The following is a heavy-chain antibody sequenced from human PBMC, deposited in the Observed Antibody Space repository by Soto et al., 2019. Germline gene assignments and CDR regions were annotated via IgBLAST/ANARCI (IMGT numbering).Heavy chain of an antibody. Sequence: GSLRLSCAASGFTFSSYSMNWVRQAPGKGLEWVSYISSSSSTIYYADSVKGRFTISRDNAKNSLYLQMNSLRAEDTAVYYCASNARPSYYYYYYMDVWGKGTTVTVSS. CDR3: ASNARPSYYYYYYMDV. J-gene: IGHJ6*03. CDR1: GFTFSSYS. D-gene: IGHD6-6*01. V-gene: IGHV3-48*01. CDR2: ISSSSSTI.